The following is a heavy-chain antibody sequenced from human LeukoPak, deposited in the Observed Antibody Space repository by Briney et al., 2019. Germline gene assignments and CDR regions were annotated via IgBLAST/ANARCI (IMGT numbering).Heavy chain of an antibody. CDR2: IWYDGSNK. D-gene: IGHD3-10*01. V-gene: IGHV3-33*01. J-gene: IGHJ5*02. Sequence: PGRSLRLSCAASGLTFSSYGMHWVRQAPGKGLEWVAGIWYDGSNKYYADSVKGRFTISRDNSKNTLYLQMNSLRAEDTAVYYCARDRAWRITMDRGVSPEFDPWGQGTLVTVSS. CDR1: GLTFSSYG. CDR3: ARDRAWRITMDRGVSPEFDP.